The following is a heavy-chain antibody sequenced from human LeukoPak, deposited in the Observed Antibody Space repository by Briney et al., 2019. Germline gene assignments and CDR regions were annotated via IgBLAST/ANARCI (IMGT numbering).Heavy chain of an antibody. CDR2: ISSSGSTI. Sequence: PGGSLRLSCSASGVTFSDYYRRWIRQAPGKGLEWVSYISSSGSTISYAEPVNGPFTISRDNAKNSLYLQMNSLRAEDTAVYYCARDLEPLNNWFDPWGQGTLVTVSS. CDR1: GVTFSDYY. CDR3: ARDLEPLNNWFDP. J-gene: IGHJ5*02. D-gene: IGHD1-1*01. V-gene: IGHV3-11*01.